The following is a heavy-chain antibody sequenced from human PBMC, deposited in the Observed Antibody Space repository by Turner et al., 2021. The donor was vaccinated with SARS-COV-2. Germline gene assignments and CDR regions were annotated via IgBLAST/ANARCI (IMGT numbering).Heavy chain of an antibody. Sequence: QVPPRESVPGLVMPSETLSLNCNVNYIGSYFWSWIRQLSGKTLEWIAYIDHSGDTSYNPSLKSRVTISIGTSQSQISLKLGSVTAADTAVYFCARSGDSWPHDFWGPETLVTVSS. CDR1: YIGSYF. CDR3: ARSGDSWPHDF. CDR2: IDHSGDT. V-gene: IGHV4-59*01. J-gene: IGHJ4*02. D-gene: IGHD6-13*01.